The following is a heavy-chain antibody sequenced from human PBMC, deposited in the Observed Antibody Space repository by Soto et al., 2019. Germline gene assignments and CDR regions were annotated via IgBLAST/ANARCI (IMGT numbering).Heavy chain of an antibody. CDR3: ARHYVNPFGIAARPRFDYFDY. V-gene: IGHV4-39*01. D-gene: IGHD6-6*01. CDR2: IYYSGST. Sequence: PSETLSLTCTVSGGSISSSSYYWGCIRQPPGKGLEWIGSIYYSGSTYYNPSLKSRVTISVDTSKKQCSLKLSSVTAADTAVYYCARHYVNPFGIAARPRFDYFDYCGQGTWVTGS. CDR1: GGSISSSSYY. J-gene: IGHJ4*02.